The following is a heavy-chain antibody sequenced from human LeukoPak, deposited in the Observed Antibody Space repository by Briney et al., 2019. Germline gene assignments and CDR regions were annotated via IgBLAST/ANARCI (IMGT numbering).Heavy chain of an antibody. CDR2: INPNSGGT. J-gene: IGHJ4*02. CDR1: EYTXTGYF. CDR3: ATGDDYFDY. Sequence: ASVKVSCKASEYTXTGYFMHWVRQAPGQGLEWMGWINPNSGGTNYAQKFRGRVTMTRDTSISTVYMELSSLRSDDTAVYYCATGDDYFDYWGQGTLVTVSS. V-gene: IGHV1-2*02. D-gene: IGHD4-17*01.